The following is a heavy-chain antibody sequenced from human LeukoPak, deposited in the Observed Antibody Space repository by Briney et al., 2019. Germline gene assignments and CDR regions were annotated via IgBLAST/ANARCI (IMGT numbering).Heavy chain of an antibody. CDR3: AKDGGYSGYDFPLDAFDI. CDR2: ISGSGGST. Sequence: PGGSLRLSCAASGFIFSSFAMSWVRQAPGKGLEWVSGISGSGGSTYYADSVKGRLTISRDSSKNTLYLQMNSLRAEDTAVYYCAKDGGYSGYDFPLDAFDIWGQGTMVTVSS. V-gene: IGHV3-23*01. J-gene: IGHJ3*02. D-gene: IGHD5-12*01. CDR1: GFIFSSFA.